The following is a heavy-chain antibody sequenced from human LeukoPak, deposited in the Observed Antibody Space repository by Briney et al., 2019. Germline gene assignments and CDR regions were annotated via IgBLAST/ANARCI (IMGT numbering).Heavy chain of an antibody. J-gene: IGHJ4*02. CDR3: ARDFYCSSTSCADY. CDR2: ISYDGSNK. D-gene: IGHD2-2*01. CDR1: GFTFSSYA. V-gene: IGHV3-30*04. Sequence: GRSLRLPCAASGFTFSSYAMHWVRQAPGKGLEWVAVISYDGSNKYYADSVKGRFTISRDNSKNTLYLQMNSLRAEDTAVYYCARDFYCSSTSCADYWGQGTLVTVSS.